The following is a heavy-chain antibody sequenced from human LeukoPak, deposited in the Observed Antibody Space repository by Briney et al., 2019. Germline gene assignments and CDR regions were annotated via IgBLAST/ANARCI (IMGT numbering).Heavy chain of an antibody. CDR1: GYTFTDFS. V-gene: IGHV1-24*01. CDR3: TTGYLSDAFDI. D-gene: IGHD2-2*02. J-gene: IGHJ3*02. CDR2: FDLEYGDT. Sequence: ASVKVSCKVSGYTFTDFSMHWVRQAPGKGLEWMGGFDLEYGDTIYAQRVQGRVIMTKDTSADTAYMELSSLRSDDTAIYYCTTGYLSDAFDIWGQGTMVSVSS.